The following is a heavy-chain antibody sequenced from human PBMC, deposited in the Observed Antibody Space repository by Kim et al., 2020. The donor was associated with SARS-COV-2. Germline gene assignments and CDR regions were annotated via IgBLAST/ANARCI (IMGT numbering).Heavy chain of an antibody. D-gene: IGHD1-26*01. V-gene: IGHV4-34*01. CDR2: INHSGST. Sequence: SETLSLTCAVYGGSFSGYYWSWIRQPPGKGLEWIGEINHSGSTNYNPSLKSRVTISVDTSKNQFSLKLSSVTAADTAVYYCARDIRGAGVEWFDPWGQGTLATVSS. CDR3: ARDIRGAGVEWFDP. CDR1: GGSFSGYY. J-gene: IGHJ5*02.